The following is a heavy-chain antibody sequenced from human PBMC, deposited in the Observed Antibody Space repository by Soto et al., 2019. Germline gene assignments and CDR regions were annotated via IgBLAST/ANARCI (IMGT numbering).Heavy chain of an antibody. V-gene: IGHV3-21*01. CDR3: AREGLYSGSYYVPDY. CDR2: ISSSSSYI. D-gene: IGHD1-26*01. CDR1: GFTFSSYS. Sequence: PGGSLRLSCAASGFTFSSYSMNWVRQAPGKGLEWVSSISSSSSYIYYADSLKGRFTISRDNAKNSLYLQMNSLRAEDTAVYYCAREGLYSGSYYVPDYWGQGTLVTVSS. J-gene: IGHJ4*02.